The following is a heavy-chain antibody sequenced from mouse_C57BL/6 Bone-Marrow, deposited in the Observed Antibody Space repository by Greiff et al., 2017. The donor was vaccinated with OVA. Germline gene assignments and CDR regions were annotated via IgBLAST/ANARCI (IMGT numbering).Heavy chain of an antibody. Sequence: EVKLVESGGDLVKPGGSLKLSCAASGFTFSSYGMSWVRQTPDKRLEWVATISSGGSYTYYPDSVKGRFTIPRDNAKNTLYLQMSSLKSEDTAMYYCARPYYYGSSYYFDYWGQGTTLTVSS. V-gene: IGHV5-6*01. J-gene: IGHJ2*01. CDR3: ARPYYYGSSYYFDY. D-gene: IGHD1-1*01. CDR2: ISSGGSYT. CDR1: GFTFSSYG.